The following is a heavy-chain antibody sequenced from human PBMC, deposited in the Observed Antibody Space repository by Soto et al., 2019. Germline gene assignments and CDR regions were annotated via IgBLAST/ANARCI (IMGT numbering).Heavy chain of an antibody. V-gene: IGHV1-69*13. Sequence: SVKVSCKASGGTFSSYAISWVRQAPGQGLEWMGGIIPIFGTANYAQKFQGRVTITADESTSTAYMELSSLRSEDTAVYYCARVEMATIFPHGPPDYWGQGTLVTVSS. CDR2: IIPIFGTA. CDR1: GGTFSSYA. CDR3: ARVEMATIFPHGPPDY. D-gene: IGHD5-12*01. J-gene: IGHJ4*02.